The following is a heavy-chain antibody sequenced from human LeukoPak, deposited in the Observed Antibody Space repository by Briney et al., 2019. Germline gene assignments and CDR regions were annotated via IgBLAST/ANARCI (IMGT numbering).Heavy chain of an antibody. CDR2: IYYSGNT. CDR3: ARDPDFWSGYYNFDY. D-gene: IGHD3-3*01. CDR1: GVSISSSNSY. Sequence: PSETLSLTCTVSGVSISSSNSYWGWIRQPPGKGLEWIGSIYYSGNTYYNASLKSQVSISIDTSKNQFSLRLTSVTAADTAVYYCARDPDFWSGYYNFDYWGQGTLVTVSS. V-gene: IGHV4-39*02. J-gene: IGHJ4*02.